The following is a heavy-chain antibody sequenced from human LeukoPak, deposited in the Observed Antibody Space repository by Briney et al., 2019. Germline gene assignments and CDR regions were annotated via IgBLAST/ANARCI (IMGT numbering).Heavy chain of an antibody. D-gene: IGHD3-10*01. CDR1: GLTVTNAW. CDR2: IASKTDGGAT. V-gene: IGHV3-15*07. J-gene: IGHJ4*02. Sequence: GGSLRLSCSASGLTVTNAWMNWVRQAPGEGLDWVGRIASKTDGGATDYAAPAKGRFTISRDDSKNTLNLQMNSLKTEDTAVYYCTTGIRGDWGQGTLVTVSS. CDR3: TTGIRGD.